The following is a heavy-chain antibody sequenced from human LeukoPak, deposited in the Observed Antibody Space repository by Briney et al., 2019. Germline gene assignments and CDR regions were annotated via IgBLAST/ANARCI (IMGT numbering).Heavy chain of an antibody. Sequence: GASVKVSCKASGYTFTSYDINWVRQATGQGLEWMGWMNPNIVNTGYAQKFQGSVTMTRNTTISTAYMELSSLRSEDTAVYYCARGPQHDDYGDYDYDYWGQGTLVTVSS. CDR3: ARGPQHDDYGDYDYDY. J-gene: IGHJ4*02. CDR2: MNPNIVNT. D-gene: IGHD4-17*01. CDR1: GYTFTSYD. V-gene: IGHV1-8*01.